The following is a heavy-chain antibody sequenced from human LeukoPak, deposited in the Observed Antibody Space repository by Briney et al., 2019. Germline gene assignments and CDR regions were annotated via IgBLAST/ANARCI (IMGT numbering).Heavy chain of an antibody. CDR1: GFTFSSHW. Sequence: PGGSLRLSCAASGFTFSSHWMHWVRQAPGKGLVWVSRINNDGSTTTYADSVKGRFTISRDNAKNTLYLQMDSLGAEDTAVYYCGRHHGDYYAFDIWGQGTMVTVSS. CDR3: GRHHGDYYAFDI. CDR2: INNDGSTT. V-gene: IGHV3-74*03. J-gene: IGHJ3*02. D-gene: IGHD4-17*01.